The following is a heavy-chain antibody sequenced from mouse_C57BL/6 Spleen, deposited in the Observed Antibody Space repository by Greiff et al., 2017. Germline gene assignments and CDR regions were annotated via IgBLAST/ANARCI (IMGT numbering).Heavy chain of an antibody. CDR2: ISSGGSYT. V-gene: IGHV5-6*02. Sequence: EVKLMESGGDLVKPGGSLKLSCAASGFTFSSYGMSWVRQTPDKRLEWVATISSGGSYTYYPDSVKGRFTISRDNAKNTLYLQMSSLKSEDTAMYYCARRGANWEYYFDYWGQGTTLTVSS. J-gene: IGHJ2*01. D-gene: IGHD4-1*01. CDR3: ARRGANWEYYFDY. CDR1: GFTFSSYG.